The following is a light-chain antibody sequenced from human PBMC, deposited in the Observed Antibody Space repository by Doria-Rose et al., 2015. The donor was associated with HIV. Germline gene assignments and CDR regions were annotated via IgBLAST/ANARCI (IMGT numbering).Light chain of an antibody. J-gene: IGKJ3*01. CDR2: WAS. CDR3: QQYYDTPS. V-gene: IGKV4-1*01. CDR1: QRLLYAFHHY. Sequence: TQSPESLGMSLGERATLNCTSNQRLLYAFHHYITWYQQKPVQPPKLLIYWASTRQSGVPARFSGSGSGTDFTLTISSLEAEDVAVYYCQQYYDTPSFGPGTTVDIK.